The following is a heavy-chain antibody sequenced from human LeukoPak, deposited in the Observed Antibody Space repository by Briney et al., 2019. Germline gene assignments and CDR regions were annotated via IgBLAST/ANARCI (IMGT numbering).Heavy chain of an antibody. V-gene: IGHV3-30*18. CDR1: GFSFSSYA. D-gene: IGHD2-15*01. CDR3: AKDSRSVVVVAATEYNWFDP. Sequence: GGSLRLSCSASGFSFSSYAMHWLRQAPGKGLEWVAVISYDASNKYHADSVKGRFTISRDNSKNTLYLQMNSLRAEDTAVYYCAKDSRSVVVVAATEYNWFDPWGQGTLVTVSS. CDR2: ISYDASNK. J-gene: IGHJ5*02.